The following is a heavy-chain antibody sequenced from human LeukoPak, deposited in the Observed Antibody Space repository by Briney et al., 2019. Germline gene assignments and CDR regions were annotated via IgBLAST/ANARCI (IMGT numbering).Heavy chain of an antibody. V-gene: IGHV4-61*01. CDR1: GGSISSSSYY. CDR2: IYYSGST. J-gene: IGHJ3*02. CDR3: ARVPPYYYDSSGHFVSAFDI. D-gene: IGHD3-22*01. Sequence: SETLSLTCTVSGGSISSSSYYWSWIRQPPGKGLEWIGYIYYSGSTNYNPSLKSRVTISVDTSKNQFSLKLRSVTAADTAVYFCARVPPYYYDSSGHFVSAFDIWGQGTMVTVSS.